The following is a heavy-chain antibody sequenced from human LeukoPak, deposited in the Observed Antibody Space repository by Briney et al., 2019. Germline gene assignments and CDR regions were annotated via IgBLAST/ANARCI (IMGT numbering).Heavy chain of an antibody. D-gene: IGHD4-17*01. CDR1: GDSISSGDYY. CDR2: ISSSGST. Sequence: SETLSLTCTVSGDSISSGDYYWSWIRQPAGKGLEWIGRISSSGSTNYNPSLKSRVTISVDTSKNQFSLKLSSVTAADTAVYYCARGKGDYGDYGLNYWGQGTLVTVSS. J-gene: IGHJ4*02. CDR3: ARGKGDYGDYGLNY. V-gene: IGHV4-61*02.